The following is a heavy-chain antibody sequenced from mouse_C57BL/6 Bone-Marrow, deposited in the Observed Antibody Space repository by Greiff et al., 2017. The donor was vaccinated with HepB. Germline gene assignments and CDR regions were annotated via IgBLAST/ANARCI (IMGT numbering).Heavy chain of an antibody. J-gene: IGHJ4*01. CDR1: GYAFSSSW. CDR3: AGRGYYGSRALRAMDY. CDR2: IYPGDGDT. D-gene: IGHD1-1*01. Sequence: QVQLQQSGPELVKPGASVKISCKASGYAFSSSWMNWVKQRPGKGLEWIGRIYPGDGDTNYNGKFKGKATLTADKSSSTAYMQLSSLTSEDSAVYFCAGRGYYGSRALRAMDYWGQGTSVTVSS. V-gene: IGHV1-82*01.